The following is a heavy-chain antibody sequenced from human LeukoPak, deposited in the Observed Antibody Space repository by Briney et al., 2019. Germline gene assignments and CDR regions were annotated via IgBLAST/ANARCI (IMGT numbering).Heavy chain of an antibody. Sequence: GASVKVSCKASGYTFTGYYMHWVRQAPGQGLEWMGRINPNSGGTNYAQKFQGRVTMTRDTSISTAYMELSRLRSDDTAAYYCARGRYSSGWYRGANWFGPWGQGTLVTVSS. CDR2: INPNSGGT. CDR1: GYTFTGYY. D-gene: IGHD6-19*01. CDR3: ARGRYSSGWYRGANWFGP. J-gene: IGHJ5*02. V-gene: IGHV1-2*06.